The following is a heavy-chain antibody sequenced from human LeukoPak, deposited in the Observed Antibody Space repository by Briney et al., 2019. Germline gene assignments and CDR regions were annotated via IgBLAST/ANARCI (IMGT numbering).Heavy chain of an antibody. CDR3: ARIRLDGLWLLDP. D-gene: IGHD3/OR15-3a*01. CDR1: GFTFSPYS. J-gene: IGHJ5*02. CDR2: ISSDSGTI. V-gene: IGHV3-48*04. Sequence: GGSLRLSCVASGFTFSPYSMTWVRQAPGKGLEWVSYISSDSGTIYYADSVKGRFTISRDNAKNSLYLQMNSLRAEDTAVYYCARIRLDGLWLLDPWGQGTLVTVSS.